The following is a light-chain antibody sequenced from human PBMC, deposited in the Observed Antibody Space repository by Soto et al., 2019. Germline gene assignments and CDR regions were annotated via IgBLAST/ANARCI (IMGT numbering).Light chain of an antibody. V-gene: IGKV1-33*01. CDR3: QQFDTLPLT. CDR1: QDITNY. Sequence: DIQMTQSPSSLSASVGDRVTIICQASQDITNYLNWYQQKPGKAPKLLIHDSSNLETGVPSRFSGSGSGTYFSFTISSLQPEDIATYYGQQFDTLPLTFGQGTRLEIK. J-gene: IGKJ5*01. CDR2: DSS.